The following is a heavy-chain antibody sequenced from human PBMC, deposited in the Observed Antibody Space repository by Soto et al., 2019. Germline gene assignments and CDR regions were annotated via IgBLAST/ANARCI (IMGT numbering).Heavy chain of an antibody. CDR1: GGTSNSYA. CDR2: IIPIFGTA. J-gene: IGHJ6*02. D-gene: IGHD1-26*01. CDR3: ARDPVSESYAYYYGMDV. Sequence: QVQLVQSGAEVKKPGSSVKVSCKASGGTSNSYAISWVRQAPGQGLEWMGGIIPIFGTADYAQKFQGRVTITADESTSTAYMDLSSLRSEDTAVYYCARDPVSESYAYYYGMDVWGQGTTVTVSS. V-gene: IGHV1-69*12.